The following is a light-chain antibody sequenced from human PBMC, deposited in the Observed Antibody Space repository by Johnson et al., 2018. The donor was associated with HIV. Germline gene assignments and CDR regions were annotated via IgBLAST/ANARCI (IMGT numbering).Light chain of an antibody. Sequence: QSVLTQPPSVSAAPGQKVTISCSGSSSNIGNNYVSWYQQLPGTAPKLLIYDNNKRPSGIPDRFSGSKSGTSATLGITGLQTGDEADYYCGTWDSRLRTASFGTGTKFTFL. V-gene: IGLV1-51*01. CDR3: GTWDSRLRTAS. J-gene: IGLJ1*01. CDR2: DNN. CDR1: SSNIGNNY.